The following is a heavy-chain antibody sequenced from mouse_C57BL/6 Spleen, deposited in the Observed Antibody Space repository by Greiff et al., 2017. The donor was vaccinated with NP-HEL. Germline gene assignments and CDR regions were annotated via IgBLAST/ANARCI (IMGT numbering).Heavy chain of an antibody. J-gene: IGHJ2*01. V-gene: IGHV1-26*01. CDR1: GYTFTDYY. D-gene: IGHD2-2*01. CDR2: INPNNGGT. CDR3: ARPLGGYDGYYFDY. Sequence: LQQSGPELVKPGASVKISCKASGYTFTDYYMNWVKQSHGKSLEWIGDINPNNGGTSYNQKFKGKATLTVDKSSSTAYMELRSLTSEDSAVYYCARPLGGYDGYYFDYWGQGTTLTVSS.